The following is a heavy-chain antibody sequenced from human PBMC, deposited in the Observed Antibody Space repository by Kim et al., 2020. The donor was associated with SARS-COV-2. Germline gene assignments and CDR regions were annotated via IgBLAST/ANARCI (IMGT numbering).Heavy chain of an antibody. J-gene: IGHJ6*02. D-gene: IGHD3-9*01. CDR3: ARDLNPAPYYYYYGMDV. Sequence: VKGRLTISRDNSKNTLYLEMNRLRAEDTAVYFCARDLNPAPYYYYYGMDVWGQGTTVTVSS. V-gene: IGHV3-30*01.